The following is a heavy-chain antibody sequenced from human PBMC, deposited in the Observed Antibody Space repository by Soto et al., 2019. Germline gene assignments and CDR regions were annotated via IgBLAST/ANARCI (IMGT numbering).Heavy chain of an antibody. CDR3: ARAEGYSGYDDITNFDY. CDR2: IYYSGST. D-gene: IGHD5-12*01. J-gene: IGHJ4*02. CDR1: GGSISSYY. V-gene: IGHV4-59*01. Sequence: SETLSLTCTVSGGSISSYYWSWIRQPPGKGLEWIGYIYYSGSTNYNPSLKSRVTISVDTSKNQFSLKLSSVTAADTAVYYCARAEGYSGYDDITNFDYWGQGTLVTVSS.